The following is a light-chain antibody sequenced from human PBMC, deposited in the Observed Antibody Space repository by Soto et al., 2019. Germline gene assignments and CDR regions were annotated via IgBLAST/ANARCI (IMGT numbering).Light chain of an antibody. CDR2: KAS. CDR1: QSISGS. Sequence: DIQMTQSPSTLSASVGDRVSITCRASQSISGSLAWYQQTPGKAPKLLIYKASSLESGVPSRFRGSGSGTEFTLTISSLQPDDFATYYCQHYNSYSWTFGQGTKVDIK. V-gene: IGKV1-5*03. CDR3: QHYNSYSWT. J-gene: IGKJ1*01.